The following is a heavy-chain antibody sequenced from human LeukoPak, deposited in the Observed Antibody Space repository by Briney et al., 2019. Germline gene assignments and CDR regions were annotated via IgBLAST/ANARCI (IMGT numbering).Heavy chain of an antibody. V-gene: IGHV4-38-2*02. CDR2: TYHSGST. Sequence: PETLSLTCTVSGYSISSGYYWGWIRQPPGKGLEWIGSTYHSGSTYYNPSLKSRVTISVDTSKNQFSLKLSSVTAADTAVYYCARVQRGYSGRTTPQNNWFDPWGQGTLVTVSS. J-gene: IGHJ5*02. CDR3: ARVQRGYSGRTTPQNNWFDP. D-gene: IGHD5-12*01. CDR1: GYSISSGYY.